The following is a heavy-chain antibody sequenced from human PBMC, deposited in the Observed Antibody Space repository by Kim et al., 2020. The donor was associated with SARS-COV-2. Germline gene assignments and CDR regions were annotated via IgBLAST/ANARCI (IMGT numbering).Heavy chain of an antibody. CDR3: ARVGVRGYRSAP. J-gene: IGHJ5*02. CDR1: GGTFSSYA. V-gene: IGHV1-69*13. CDR2: IIPIFGTA. D-gene: IGHD6-13*01. Sequence: SVKVSCKASGGTFSSYAINWVRQAPGQGLEWMGGIIPIFGTANYAQKFQGRVSITADESTITAYMELSSLRSEDTAVYYCARVGVRGYRSAPWGQGTLVTVSS.